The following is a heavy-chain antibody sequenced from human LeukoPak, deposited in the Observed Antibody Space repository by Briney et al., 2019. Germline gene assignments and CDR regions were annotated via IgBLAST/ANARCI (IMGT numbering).Heavy chain of an antibody. CDR2: IWYDGSNK. CDR3: VRQKESHGNFDY. CDR1: GFTFSSYG. V-gene: IGHV3-33*08. Sequence: PGGSLRLSCAASGFTFSSYGMHWVRQAPGKGLEWVAVIWYDGSNKYYADSVKGRFTISRDNSKNTLYLQMNSLRAEDTAVYYCVRQKESHGNFDYWGQGTLVTVSS. J-gene: IGHJ4*02. D-gene: IGHD1-26*01.